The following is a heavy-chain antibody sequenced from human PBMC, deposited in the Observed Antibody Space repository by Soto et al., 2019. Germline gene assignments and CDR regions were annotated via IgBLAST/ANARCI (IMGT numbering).Heavy chain of an antibody. D-gene: IGHD3-3*01. CDR3: AREIFRNSPPALYFDY. CDR2: IYYSGST. CDR1: GGSISSGGYY. J-gene: IGHJ4*02. V-gene: IGHV4-31*03. Sequence: QVQLQESGPGLVKPSQTLSLTCTVSGGSISSGGYYWSWIRQHPGKGLEWIGYIYYSGSTYYNPSLKSRVTISVDTSKNQFSLKLSSVTAADTAVYYCAREIFRNSPPALYFDYWGQGTLVTVSS.